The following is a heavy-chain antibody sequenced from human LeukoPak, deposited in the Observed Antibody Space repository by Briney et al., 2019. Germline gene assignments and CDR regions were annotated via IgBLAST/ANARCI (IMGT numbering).Heavy chain of an antibody. CDR3: AKNLDGYNSVGSDY. Sequence: WGSLRLSCAASGFTFSSYAMSWVRQAPGKGLEWVSAISGSGGSTYYADSVKGRFTISRDNSKNTLYLQMNSLRAEDTAVYYCAKNLDGYNSVGSDYWGQGTLVTVSS. CDR1: GFTFSSYA. V-gene: IGHV3-23*01. CDR2: ISGSGGST. J-gene: IGHJ4*02. D-gene: IGHD5-24*01.